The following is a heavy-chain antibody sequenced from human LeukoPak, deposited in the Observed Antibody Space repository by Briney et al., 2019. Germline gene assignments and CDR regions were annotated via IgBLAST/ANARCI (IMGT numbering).Heavy chain of an antibody. J-gene: IGHJ5*01. CDR2: IGSGSVDK. CDR3: AKRVPLTALDS. D-gene: IGHD3-3*01. CDR1: GFSFNIYA. V-gene: IGHV3-23*01. Sequence: GGSLRLSCAASGFSFNIYAMGWVRQAPGKALEWVSVIGSGSVDKHYADTVRGRFDISRDNSKNRLFLQMNSLRVEDSGVYYCAKRVPLTALDSWGQGTLVTVSS.